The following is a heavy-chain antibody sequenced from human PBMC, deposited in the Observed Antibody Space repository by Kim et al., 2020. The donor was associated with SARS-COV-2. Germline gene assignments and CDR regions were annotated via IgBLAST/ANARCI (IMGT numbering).Heavy chain of an antibody. Sequence: KYYADSVKGRFTNSRDNSKNTLYLQMNSLRAEDTAVYYCAKDGYSSSWDYWGQGTLVTVSS. CDR3: AKDGYSSSWDY. D-gene: IGHD6-6*01. V-gene: IGHV3-30*02. J-gene: IGHJ4*02. CDR2: K.